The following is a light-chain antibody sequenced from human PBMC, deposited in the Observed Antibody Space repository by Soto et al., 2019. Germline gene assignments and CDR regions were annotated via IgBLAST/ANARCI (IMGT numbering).Light chain of an antibody. CDR1: SSDVGGYNY. CDR2: DVS. V-gene: IGLV2-14*01. Sequence: QSVLTQPASVSGSPGQSITISCTGTSSDVGGYNYVSWYQQHPGKAPKLMIYDVSNRLSGVSNRFSGSKSGNTASLTISGLQAEDEADYYCSSYTSSSTYVSGTGTKVTVL. CDR3: SSYTSSSTYV. J-gene: IGLJ1*01.